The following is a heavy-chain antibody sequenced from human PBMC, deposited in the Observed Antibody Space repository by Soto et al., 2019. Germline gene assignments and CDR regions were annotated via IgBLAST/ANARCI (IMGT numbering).Heavy chain of an antibody. CDR2: IYYSGST. J-gene: IGHJ6*02. CDR3: ARHTIFGVWYGMDV. V-gene: IGHV4-59*01. CDR1: GGSISSYY. D-gene: IGHD3-3*01. Sequence: QVQLQESGPGLVKPSETLSLTCTVSGGSISSYYWSWIQQPPGKGLEWIGYIYYSGSTNYNPSLKSRVTISVDTSKNQFSLKLSSVTAADTAVYYCARHTIFGVWYGMDVWGQGTTVTVSS.